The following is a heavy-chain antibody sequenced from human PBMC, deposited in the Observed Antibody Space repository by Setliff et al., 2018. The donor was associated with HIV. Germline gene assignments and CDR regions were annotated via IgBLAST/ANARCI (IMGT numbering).Heavy chain of an antibody. J-gene: IGHJ5*02. V-gene: IGHV4-59*01. CDR1: GGSISSYY. CDR2: IYYSGST. D-gene: IGHD6-19*01. CDR3: ARTPGPGGWPTGWFDP. Sequence: SETLSLTCTVSGGSISSYYWSWIRQPPGKGLEWIGYIYYSGSTNYNPSLKSRVTISVDTSKNQFSLGLTSVTAADTAVYYCARTPGPGGWPTGWFDPWGQGTLVTVSS.